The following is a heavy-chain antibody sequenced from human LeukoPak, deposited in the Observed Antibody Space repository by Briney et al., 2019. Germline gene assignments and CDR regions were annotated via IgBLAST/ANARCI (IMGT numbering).Heavy chain of an antibody. Sequence: GGSLRLSCAASGFTFSDYYMSWIRQAPGKGLEWVSYISSSSTYTDYADSVKGRFTISRDNSKNSLYLQMSNLRAEDAAVYFCARGPYYYDSSGYHYQYWGQGTLVTVSS. J-gene: IGHJ4*02. V-gene: IGHV3-11*03. CDR3: ARGPYYYDSSGYHYQY. CDR1: GFTFSDYY. D-gene: IGHD3-22*01. CDR2: ISSSSTYT.